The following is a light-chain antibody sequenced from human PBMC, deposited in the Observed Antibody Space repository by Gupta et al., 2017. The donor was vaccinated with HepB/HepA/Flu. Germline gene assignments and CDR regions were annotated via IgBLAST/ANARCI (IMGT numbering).Light chain of an antibody. CDR3: QSYDSSLSGSEV. Sequence: QSVLTQPPSVSAAPGQRVTISCTGSSSNIGAGYDVHWYQQLPGTAPKLLIYGNSNRPSGGPDRFSGSKSGTSASLAITGLQAEDEADYYCQSYDSSLSGSEVFGGGTKLTVL. CDR2: GNS. CDR1: SSNIGAGYD. J-gene: IGLJ2*01. V-gene: IGLV1-40*01.